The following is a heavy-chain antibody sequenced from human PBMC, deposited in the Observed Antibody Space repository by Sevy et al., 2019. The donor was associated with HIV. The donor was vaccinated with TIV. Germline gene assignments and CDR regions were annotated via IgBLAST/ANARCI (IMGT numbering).Heavy chain of an antibody. J-gene: IGHJ3*02. Sequence: GGSLRLSCAASGFTFSSYSMNWVRQAPGKGLEWVSYISSSSSTIYYEDSVKGRFTISRDNVKNSLYLQMNSLRDEDTGVYYCARGLGYYYGGSGPKGAFDIWGQGTMVTVSS. CDR1: GFTFSSYS. V-gene: IGHV3-48*02. CDR3: ARGLGYYYGGSGPKGAFDI. D-gene: IGHD3-22*01. CDR2: ISSSSSTI.